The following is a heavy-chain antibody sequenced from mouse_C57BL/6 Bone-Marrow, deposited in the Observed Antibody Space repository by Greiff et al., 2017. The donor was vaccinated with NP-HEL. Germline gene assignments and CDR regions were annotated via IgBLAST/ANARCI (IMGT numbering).Heavy chain of an antibody. V-gene: IGHV5-4*01. CDR3: ARDRPYGSSLWYFDV. CDR1: GFTFSSYA. CDR2: ISDGGSYT. Sequence: EVMLVESGGGLVKPGGSLKLSCAASGFTFSSYAMSWVRQTPEKRLEWVATISDGGSYTYYPDNVKGRFTISRDNAKNNLYLQMSHLKSEDTAMYYCARDRPYGSSLWYFDVWGTGTTVTVSS. D-gene: IGHD1-1*01. J-gene: IGHJ1*03.